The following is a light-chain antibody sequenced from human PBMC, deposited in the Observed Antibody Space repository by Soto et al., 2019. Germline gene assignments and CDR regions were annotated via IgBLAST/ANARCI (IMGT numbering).Light chain of an antibody. Sequence: DIVMTQSPLSLSVTPGEPASISCRSNQSLLHGNGYNYLDWYLQKPGQTPQLLIYLGSNRASGVPDRLSGSGSGKDFNTEINRVEAEDVGFYYCMQALQTASLGHGTKGDIK. CDR1: QSLLHGNGYNY. CDR2: LGS. J-gene: IGKJ3*01. V-gene: IGKV2-28*01. CDR3: MQALQTAS.